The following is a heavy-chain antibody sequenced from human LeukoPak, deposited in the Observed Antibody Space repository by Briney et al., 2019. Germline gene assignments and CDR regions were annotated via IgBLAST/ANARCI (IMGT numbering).Heavy chain of an antibody. CDR3: AKSVMITFGGVIGAFDI. Sequence: GGSLRLSCAASGFTFSSYAMSWVRRAPGKGLEWVSAISGSGGSTYYADSVKGRFTISRDNSKNTLYLQMNSLRAEDTAVYYCAKSVMITFGGVIGAFDIWGQGTMVTVSS. V-gene: IGHV3-23*01. D-gene: IGHD3-16*02. J-gene: IGHJ3*02. CDR2: ISGSGGST. CDR1: GFTFSSYA.